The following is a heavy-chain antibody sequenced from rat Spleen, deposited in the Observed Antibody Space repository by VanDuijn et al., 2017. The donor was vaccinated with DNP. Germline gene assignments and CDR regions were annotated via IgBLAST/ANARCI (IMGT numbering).Heavy chain of an antibody. CDR1: GFTFSDYN. CDR2: ISYDGGST. V-gene: IGHV5-7*01. CDR3: ARHGYYDGPFPY. Sequence: EVQLVESGGDLVQPGRSLKLSCSASGFTFSDYNMAWVRQAPEKGLEWVASISYDGGSTYYRDSVMGRFTISRDSGKSTLYLQMDSLRSEDTATYYCARHGYYDGPFPYWGQGTLVTVSS. D-gene: IGHD1-12*02. J-gene: IGHJ3*01.